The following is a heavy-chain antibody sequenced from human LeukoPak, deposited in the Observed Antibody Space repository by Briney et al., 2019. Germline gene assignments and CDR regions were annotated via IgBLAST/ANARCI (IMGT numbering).Heavy chain of an antibody. CDR2: IYYSGST. CDR3: AREVGALDP. CDR1: GGSISSYY. D-gene: IGHD1-26*01. Sequence: PSETLSLTCTVSGGSISSYYWSWIRQPPGKGLEWIGYIYYSGSTNYNSSFKSRVTISIDTSKNQFSLRLSSVTAADTAVYYCAREVGALDPWGQGTLVTVSS. V-gene: IGHV4-59*01. J-gene: IGHJ5*02.